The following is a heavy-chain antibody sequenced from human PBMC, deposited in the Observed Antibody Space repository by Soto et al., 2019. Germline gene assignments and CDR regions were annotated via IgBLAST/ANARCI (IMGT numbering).Heavy chain of an antibody. CDR3: ARELGGYYDSSGYYKTRSYGMDV. D-gene: IGHD3-22*01. J-gene: IGHJ6*02. CDR2: INPNSGGT. V-gene: IGHV1-2*04. CDR1: GYTFTGYY. Sequence: GASVKVSCKASGYTFTGYYMHWVRQAPGQGLEWMGWINPNSGGTNYAQKFQGWVTMTRDTSISTAYMELSRLRSDDTAVYYCARELGGYYDSSGYYKTRSYGMDVWGQGTTVTVSS.